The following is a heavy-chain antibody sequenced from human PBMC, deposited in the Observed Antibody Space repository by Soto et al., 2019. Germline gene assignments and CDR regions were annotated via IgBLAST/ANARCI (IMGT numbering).Heavy chain of an antibody. CDR3: AKDADSSGWLGDLNY. D-gene: IGHD6-19*01. Sequence: GGSLRLSCAASGFTFSSYAMSWVRQATGKGLEWVSAISGSGGSTYYADSVKGRFTISRDNSKNTLYLQMNSLRAEDTAVYYCAKDADSSGWLGDLNYWGQGTLVTVSS. J-gene: IGHJ4*02. V-gene: IGHV3-23*01. CDR1: GFTFSSYA. CDR2: ISGSGGST.